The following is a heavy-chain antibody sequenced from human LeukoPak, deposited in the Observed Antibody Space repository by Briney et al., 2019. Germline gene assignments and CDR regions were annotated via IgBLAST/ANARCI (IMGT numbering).Heavy chain of an antibody. CDR2: IYPGDSDT. Sequence: GESLKISCKGSGYTFTSYWIGWVRQMPGKGLEGMGIIYPGDSDTRYSPSFQGQVSISVDKSISAAYLQWSSLKASDTAMYYCARRGSGWYVDYWGQGTLVTVSS. V-gene: IGHV5-51*01. D-gene: IGHD6-19*01. J-gene: IGHJ4*02. CDR1: GYTFTSYW. CDR3: ARRGSGWYVDY.